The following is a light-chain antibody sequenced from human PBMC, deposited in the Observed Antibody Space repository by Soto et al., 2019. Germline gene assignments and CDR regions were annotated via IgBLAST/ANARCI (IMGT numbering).Light chain of an antibody. V-gene: IGKV3D-20*02. CDR3: QQRSNWIT. Sequence: EFVLTQSPGTLSFSPGERATLSCRASQTVRNNYLAWYQQKPGQAPRLLIYDASSRATGIPDRFSGSGSGTDFTLTISSLEPEDFAVYYCQQRSNWITFGQGTRLEIK. CDR1: QTVRNNY. CDR2: DAS. J-gene: IGKJ5*01.